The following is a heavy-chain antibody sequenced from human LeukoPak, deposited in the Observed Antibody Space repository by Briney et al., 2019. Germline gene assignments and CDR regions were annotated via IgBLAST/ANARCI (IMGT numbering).Heavy chain of an antibody. CDR1: GDSFSSNISA. Sequence: SQTLSLTCAISGDSFSSNISAWHWIRQSPSRGLEWLGRTYYRSKWYNDYAVSVRSRITINPDTSKNQFSLQLSSVTPDDTAVYYCARDQTGGWLLDYWGQGTLVTVSS. CDR3: ARDQTGGWLLDY. V-gene: IGHV6-1*01. J-gene: IGHJ4*02. D-gene: IGHD6-19*01. CDR2: TYYRSKWYN.